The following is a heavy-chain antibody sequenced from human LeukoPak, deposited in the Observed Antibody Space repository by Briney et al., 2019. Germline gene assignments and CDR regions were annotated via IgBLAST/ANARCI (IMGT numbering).Heavy chain of an antibody. CDR3: ARVKAVVTPWVFDY. J-gene: IGHJ4*02. V-gene: IGHV4-39*07. CDR2: IFYTGNT. D-gene: IGHD4-23*01. Sequence: SETLSLTCSVSGGSISSSSYYWGWIRQPPGKGLQWIGSIFYTGNTYYKPSLKSRATISVDTSKNQFSLKLTSMTAADTAVYYCARVKAVVTPWVFDYWGQGALVTVSS. CDR1: GGSISSSSYY.